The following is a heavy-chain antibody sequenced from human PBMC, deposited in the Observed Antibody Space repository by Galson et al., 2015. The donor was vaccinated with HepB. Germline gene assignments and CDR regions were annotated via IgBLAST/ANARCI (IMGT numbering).Heavy chain of an antibody. D-gene: IGHD2-8*02. V-gene: IGHV3-53*01. CDR3: AKGFDPFGGVSFDY. J-gene: IGHJ4*02. CDR1: GLTLSNNY. Sequence: SLRLSCAVSGLTLSNNYMSWVRQAPGKGLEWVSVIYRGGSTYYTDSVKGRFTISIDNSKNRLYLQMNSLRTEGTAVYYCAKGFDPFGGVSFDYWGQGTLVTVSS. CDR2: IYRGGST.